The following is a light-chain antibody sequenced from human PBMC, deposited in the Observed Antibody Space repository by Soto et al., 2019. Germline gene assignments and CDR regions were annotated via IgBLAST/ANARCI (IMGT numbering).Light chain of an antibody. J-gene: IGKJ3*01. Sequence: DIVMTQSPDSLAVSLGERATINCKSSQSVLYSSNNKNYLAWYQQKPGQPPKLLIYWASTRESGVPDRFSGSGSGTDFTLTISSLQAEDVAVYYCQQYYIPFTFGPGTKVDIK. CDR2: WAS. CDR3: QQYYIPFT. V-gene: IGKV4-1*01. CDR1: QSVLYSSNNKNY.